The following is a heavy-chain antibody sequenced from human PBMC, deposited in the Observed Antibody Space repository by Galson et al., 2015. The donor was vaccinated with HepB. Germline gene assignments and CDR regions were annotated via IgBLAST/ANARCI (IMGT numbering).Heavy chain of an antibody. CDR1: GFTFSSYS. CDR2: ISSSSSYI. J-gene: IGHJ6*03. D-gene: IGHD2-2*01. CDR3: ARVRPAASHYYYYMDV. Sequence: SLRLSCAASGFTFSSYSMNWVRQAPGKGLEWVSSISSSSSYIYYADSVKGRFTISRDNAKNSLYLQMNSLRAEDTAVYYCARVRPAASHYYYYMDVWGKGTTVTVSS. V-gene: IGHV3-21*01.